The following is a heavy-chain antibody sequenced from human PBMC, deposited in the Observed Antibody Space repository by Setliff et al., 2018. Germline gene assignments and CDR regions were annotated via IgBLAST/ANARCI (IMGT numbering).Heavy chain of an antibody. Sequence: ASVKVSCKASGYIFTSYGISWVRQAPGQGLEWMGWISAYNGDTNYAQKFQGRVTMAWDTSISTAYMDLSRLTSDDTATYYCAGVDVLTASPFWGQGTLVTVSS. V-gene: IGHV1-2*02. CDR1: GYIFTSYG. CDR2: ISAYNGDT. CDR3: AGVDVLTASPF. D-gene: IGHD3-9*01. J-gene: IGHJ4*02.